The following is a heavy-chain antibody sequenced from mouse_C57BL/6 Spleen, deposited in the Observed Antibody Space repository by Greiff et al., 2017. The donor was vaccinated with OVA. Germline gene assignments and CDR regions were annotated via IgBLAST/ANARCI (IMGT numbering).Heavy chain of an antibody. CDR1: GYTFTSYW. J-gene: IGHJ2*01. CDR2: INPSYSAT. CDR3: AIGVFDY. Sequence: QVQLQQPGAELVKPGASVKVSCKASGYTFTSYWMHWVKQRPGQGLEWIGRINPSYSATNYNQKFKGKATLTVDQSSSTAYMQLSSLTSEDSAVYYCAIGVFDYWGQGTTLTVSS. V-gene: IGHV1-74*01.